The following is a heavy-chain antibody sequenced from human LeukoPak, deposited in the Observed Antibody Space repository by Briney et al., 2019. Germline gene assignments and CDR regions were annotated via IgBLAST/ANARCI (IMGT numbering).Heavy chain of an antibody. J-gene: IGHJ3*02. CDR1: GLTFSGFW. CDR3: AREDTGVAFDI. Sequence: HPGGSLRLSCAASGLTFSGFWMHWVRQAPGKGLVWVSRINSDGSTTGYADSVRGRFTVSRDNAKNTLYLQMNSLRAEDTAVYYCAREDTGVAFDIWGQGTTVTV. D-gene: IGHD2-8*01. CDR2: INSDGSTT. V-gene: IGHV3-74*01.